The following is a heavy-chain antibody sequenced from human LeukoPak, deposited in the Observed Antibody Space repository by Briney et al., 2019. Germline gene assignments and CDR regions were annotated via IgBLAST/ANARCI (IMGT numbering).Heavy chain of an antibody. CDR1: GFTFSSYG. Sequence: GRSLRLSCAASGFTFSSYGMHWVRQAPGKGLEWVAVISYDGSNKCYADSVEGRFTISRDNSKNTLYLQMNSLRAEDTAVYYCVIGGGGSSFDYWGQGTLVTVSS. D-gene: IGHD2-15*01. CDR3: VIGGGGSSFDY. CDR2: ISYDGSNK. V-gene: IGHV3-30*03. J-gene: IGHJ4*02.